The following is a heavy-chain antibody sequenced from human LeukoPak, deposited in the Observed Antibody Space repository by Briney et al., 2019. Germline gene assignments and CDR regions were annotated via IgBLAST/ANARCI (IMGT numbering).Heavy chain of an antibody. D-gene: IGHD5-24*01. CDR3: AKDRGWLSYYFDY. Sequence: PGRSLRLSCAASGFTFSSYGMHWVRQAPGKGLEWVAVVSYDGSNKYYADSVNGRFTISRDNSKNTLYLQMNSLRAEDTAVYYCAKDRGWLSYYFDYWGQGTLVTVSS. CDR2: VSYDGSNK. CDR1: GFTFSSYG. V-gene: IGHV3-30*18. J-gene: IGHJ4*02.